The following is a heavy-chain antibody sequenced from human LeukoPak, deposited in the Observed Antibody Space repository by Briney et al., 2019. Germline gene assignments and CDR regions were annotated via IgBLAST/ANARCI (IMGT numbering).Heavy chain of an antibody. CDR1: GYTFTSYG. CDR2: ISAYNGNT. J-gene: IGHJ4*02. D-gene: IGHD3-3*01. Sequence: GASVKVSCKASGYTFTSYGISWVRQAPGQGLEWMGWISAYNGNTNYAQKLQGRVTMTTDTSTSTAYMELRSLRSDDTAVYYCARDQDFWSGSGSGVSFDYWGQGTLVTVSS. CDR3: ARDQDFWSGSGSGVSFDY. V-gene: IGHV1-18*01.